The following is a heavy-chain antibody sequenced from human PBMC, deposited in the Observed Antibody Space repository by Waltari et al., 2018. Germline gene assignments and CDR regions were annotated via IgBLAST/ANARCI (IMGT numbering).Heavy chain of an antibody. D-gene: IGHD2-15*01. Sequence: QVQLQQWGAGLLKPSETLSLTCAVYGGSFSPHYWSWIRQPPGKGLEWIGQIDHRGRTNYNTSLKSRVTMSIDTSKNQLSLKLSSVTAADTSVYYCASHCSVSTCYYGFNIWGQGTMVTVSS. CDR1: GGSFSPHY. J-gene: IGHJ3*02. V-gene: IGHV4-34*01. CDR2: IDHRGRT. CDR3: ASHCSVSTCYYGFNI.